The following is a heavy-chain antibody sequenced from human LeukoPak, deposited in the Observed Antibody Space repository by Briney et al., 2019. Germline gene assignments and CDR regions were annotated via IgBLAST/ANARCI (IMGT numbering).Heavy chain of an antibody. D-gene: IGHD3-16*02. V-gene: IGHV1-69*05. J-gene: IGHJ4*02. CDR2: IIPIFGTA. Sequence: SVKVSCKASGGTFSSYAISWVRQAPGQGLEWMGGIIPIFGTANYAQKFQGRVTITTDESTSTAYMELSSLRSEDTAVYYCARDSEPPLGSTHSYRYWGQGTLVTVSS. CDR3: ARDSEPPLGSTHSYRY. CDR1: GGTFSSYA.